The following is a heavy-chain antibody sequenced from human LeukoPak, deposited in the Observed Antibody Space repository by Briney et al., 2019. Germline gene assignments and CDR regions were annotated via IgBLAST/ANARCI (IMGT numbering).Heavy chain of an antibody. Sequence: PGGSLRLSCAASGFTFSSYWMSRVRQAPGKGLEWVANIKQDGSEKYYVDSVKGRFTISRDNTKNSLYLQMNGLRAEDTAVYYCAREGGPTYFYDSSGYSVLDYWGQGTLVTVSS. V-gene: IGHV3-7*01. CDR1: GFTFSSYW. CDR2: IKQDGSEK. D-gene: IGHD3-22*01. CDR3: AREGGPTYFYDSSGYSVLDY. J-gene: IGHJ4*02.